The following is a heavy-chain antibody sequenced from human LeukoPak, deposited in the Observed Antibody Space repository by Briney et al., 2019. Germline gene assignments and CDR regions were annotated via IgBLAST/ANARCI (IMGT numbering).Heavy chain of an antibody. Sequence: PSETRSLTCTVSGGSISSSSYYWGWIRQPPGKGLEWIGSIYYSGSTYYNPSLKSRVTISVDTSKNQFSLKLSSVTAADTAVYYCARGRLLRYFDWLRNLRFDYWGQGTLVTVSS. CDR1: GGSISSSSYY. V-gene: IGHV4-39*07. D-gene: IGHD3-9*01. J-gene: IGHJ4*02. CDR3: ARGRLLRYFDWLRNLRFDY. CDR2: IYYSGST.